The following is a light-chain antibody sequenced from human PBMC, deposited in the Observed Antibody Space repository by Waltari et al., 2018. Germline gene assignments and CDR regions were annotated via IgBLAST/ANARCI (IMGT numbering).Light chain of an antibody. Sequence: QSALTQPPSVSGSPGQSITISCTGTSSDIGHDTSASWYQQLPGKVPKLIIYDVSTRPSGVSHRFSGSKSGNSASLTISGLQPDDEAGYYCSSFTTRRTWVFGGGT. V-gene: IGLV2-14*01. CDR2: DVS. CDR3: SSFTTRRTWV. CDR1: SSDIGHDTS. J-gene: IGLJ3*02.